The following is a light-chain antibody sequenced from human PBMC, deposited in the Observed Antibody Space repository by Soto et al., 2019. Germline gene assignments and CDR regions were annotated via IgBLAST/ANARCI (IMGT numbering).Light chain of an antibody. Sequence: EIVLTQSPATLSLSPGDRATLSCRASQSVSTSLAWYQQKPGQAPRLLIYEASNRATGIPARFSGSGAGTGFTLTISSLEPEDFAVYYCQQRGSWPLTFGGGTKGEIK. CDR2: EAS. V-gene: IGKV3-11*01. CDR1: QSVSTS. CDR3: QQRGSWPLT. J-gene: IGKJ4*01.